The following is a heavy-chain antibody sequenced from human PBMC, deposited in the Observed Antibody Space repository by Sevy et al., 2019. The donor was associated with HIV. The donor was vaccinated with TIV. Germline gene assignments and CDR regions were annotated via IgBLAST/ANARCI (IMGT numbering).Heavy chain of an antibody. J-gene: IGHJ3*02. CDR1: GGSISSGGYY. V-gene: IGHV4-31*03. Sequence: SETLSLTCTVSGGSISSGGYYWSWIRQHPGKGLEWIGYIYYSGSTYYNPSLKSRVTISVDTSKNQLSLKLSSVTAADTAVYYCARDRSNYDFWSGYHLTSAAFDIWGQGTMVTVSS. CDR3: ARDRSNYDFWSGYHLTSAAFDI. D-gene: IGHD3-3*01. CDR2: IYYSGST.